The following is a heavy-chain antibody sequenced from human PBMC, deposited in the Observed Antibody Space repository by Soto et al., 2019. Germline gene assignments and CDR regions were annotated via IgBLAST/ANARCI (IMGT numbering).Heavy chain of an antibody. D-gene: IGHD3-22*01. CDR2: ISGSGGST. CDR3: AKDGVVVVITTVYFDY. V-gene: IGHV3-23*01. J-gene: IGHJ4*02. CDR1: GFTFSSYA. Sequence: GGSLRLSCAASGFTFSSYAMSWVRQAPGKGLEGVSAISGSGGSTYYADSVNGRFTISIDNAKNTLYLQMNSLRAEDTAVYYCAKDGVVVVITTVYFDYWGQGTLETVSS.